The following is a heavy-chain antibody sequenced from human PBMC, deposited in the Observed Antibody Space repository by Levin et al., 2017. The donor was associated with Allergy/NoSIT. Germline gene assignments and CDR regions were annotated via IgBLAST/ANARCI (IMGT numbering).Heavy chain of an antibody. CDR2: ISGISRFI. D-gene: IGHD1-14*01. J-gene: IGHJ2*01. V-gene: IGHV3-21*01. CDR1: GFTFSTYT. Sequence: GGSLRLSCAASGFTFSTYTINWVRQAPGKGLEWISSISGISRFIYYADSVKGRFTISRDNAKNSLHLQMNSLRPGDTALYYCARKMSPTGGWYFDLWGRGTLVTVSS. CDR3: ARKMSPTGGWYFDL.